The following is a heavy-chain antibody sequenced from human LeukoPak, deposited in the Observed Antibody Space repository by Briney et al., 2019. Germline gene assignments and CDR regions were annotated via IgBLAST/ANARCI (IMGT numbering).Heavy chain of an antibody. V-gene: IGHV4-59*01. Sequence: PSETLSLTCTVSGRSPSSYYGSCFRQPPGKGLEWIGYIYYSGSTNYNPSLKSRVTISVDTSKNQFSLKLSSVTAADTAVYYCARSYGGARPLDYWGQGTLVTVSS. CDR3: ARSYGGARPLDY. CDR2: IYYSGST. D-gene: IGHD4-23*01. J-gene: IGHJ4*02. CDR1: GRSPSSYY.